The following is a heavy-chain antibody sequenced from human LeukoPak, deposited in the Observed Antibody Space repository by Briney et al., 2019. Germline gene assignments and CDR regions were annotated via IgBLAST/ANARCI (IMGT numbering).Heavy chain of an antibody. CDR1: GGSISSYY. CDR2: IYYSGST. CDR3: ASVGGYSGYDFSS. V-gene: IGHV4-59*01. J-gene: IGHJ5*02. Sequence: SETLSLTCTVSGGSISSYYWSWIRQPPGKGLEWIGYIYYSGSTNYNPSLKSRATISVDTSKNQFSLKLSSVTAADTAVYYCASVGGYSGYDFSSWGQGTLVTVSS. D-gene: IGHD5-12*01.